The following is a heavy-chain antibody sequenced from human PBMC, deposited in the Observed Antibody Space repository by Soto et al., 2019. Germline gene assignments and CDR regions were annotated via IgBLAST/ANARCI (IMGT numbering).Heavy chain of an antibody. CDR2: IKQDGSKK. J-gene: IGHJ2*01. Sequence: GGSLRLSCAASGFTFSSYWMTWVRQAPGKGLEWVANIKQDGSKKYYVDSVKGRFTISRDNAKNSLYLLMNSLRAEDTAVYYCAKRVWYFDLWGRGTLVTVSS. CDR3: AKRVWYFDL. CDR1: GFTFSSYW. V-gene: IGHV3-7*01.